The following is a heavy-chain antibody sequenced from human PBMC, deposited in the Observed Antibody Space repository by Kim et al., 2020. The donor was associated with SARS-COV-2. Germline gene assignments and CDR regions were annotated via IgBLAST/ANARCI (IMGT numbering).Heavy chain of an antibody. CDR3: ARERMSDAFDI. J-gene: IGHJ3*02. CDR1: AGSVNSGSYY. V-gene: IGHV4-61*01. CDR2: VYYSGNT. Sequence: SETLSLTCTVSAGSVNSGSYYWSWIRQPPGKGLEWIGYVYYSGNTNYNPSLKSRVTILLDTSKNQFSLKLSSVTAADTAVYYCARERMSDAFDIWGQGTMVTVSS.